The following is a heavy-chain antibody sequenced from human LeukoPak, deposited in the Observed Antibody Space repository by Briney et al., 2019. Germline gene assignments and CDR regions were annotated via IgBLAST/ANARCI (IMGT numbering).Heavy chain of an antibody. J-gene: IGHJ4*02. D-gene: IGHD3-22*01. Sequence: SETLSLTCAADGGSFSGYYWSWIRQPPGKGLEWIGEINHSGSTNYNPSLKSRVTISVDTSKNQFSLKLSSVTAADTAVYYCARRRTYYYDSSGYYVTFFDYWGQGTLVTVSS. CDR1: GGSFSGYY. CDR2: INHSGST. CDR3: ARRRTYYYDSSGYYVTFFDY. V-gene: IGHV4-34*01.